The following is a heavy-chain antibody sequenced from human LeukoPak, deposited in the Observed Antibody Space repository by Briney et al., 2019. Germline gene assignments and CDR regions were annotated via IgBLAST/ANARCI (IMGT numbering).Heavy chain of an antibody. D-gene: IGHD5-12*01. V-gene: IGHV3-21*01. CDR1: GFPFSSYS. CDR3: ASPLSSRGYSGYDPNGDFDY. Sequence: PGGSLRLSCAASGFPFSSYSMNWVRQAPGKGLEWVSSISSSSSYIYYADSVKGRFTISRDNAKNSLYLQMNSLRAEDTAVYYCASPLSSRGYSGYDPNGDFDYWGQGTLVTVSS. CDR2: ISSSSSYI. J-gene: IGHJ4*02.